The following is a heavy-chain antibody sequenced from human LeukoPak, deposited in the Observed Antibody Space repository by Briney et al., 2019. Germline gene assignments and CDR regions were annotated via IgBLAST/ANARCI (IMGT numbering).Heavy chain of an antibody. CDR1: GASLSDHY. CDR2: IDHIGNT. CDR3: ARGKRRNSFKNVFEI. D-gene: IGHD2/OR15-2a*01. Sequence: SETLSLTCAVFGASLSDHYWSWIRQPPGKGLEWIGEIDHIGNTNYNPSLKSRITISMDTSKNQFSLKLTSVTAADTAMYSCARGKRRNSFKNVFEIWGQGTMITVSS. J-gene: IGHJ3*02. V-gene: IGHV4-34*01.